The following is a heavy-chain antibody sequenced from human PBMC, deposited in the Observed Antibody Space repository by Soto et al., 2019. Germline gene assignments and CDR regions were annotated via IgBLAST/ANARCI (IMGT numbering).Heavy chain of an antibody. J-gene: IGHJ4*02. D-gene: IGHD3-22*01. CDR1: GFTFSSYG. CDR2: IWYDGSNK. Sequence: QVQLVESGGGVVQPGRSLRLSCAASGFTFSSYGMHWVRQAPGKGLEWVAVIWYDGSNKYYADSVKGRFTISRDNSKNKLYQQMNSLRDEDTAVYYCARYYYDSSGYYPLWGQGTLVTVSS. V-gene: IGHV3-33*01. CDR3: ARYYYDSSGYYPL.